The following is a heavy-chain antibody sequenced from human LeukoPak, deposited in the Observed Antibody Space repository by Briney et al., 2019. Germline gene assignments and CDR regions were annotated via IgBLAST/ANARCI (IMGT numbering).Heavy chain of an antibody. J-gene: IGHJ4*02. D-gene: IGHD2-21*01. V-gene: IGHV3-21*01. Sequence: KPGGSLRLSCAASGFTFSDYSINWVRQAPGKGLEWVSSISRNSGYIYDADSVKGRFTISRDNAKNSLYLQMNSLRAEDTAVYYCARAASRSYYYFDYWGQGALVTVSS. CDR3: ARAASRSYYYFDY. CDR1: GFTFSDYS. CDR2: ISRNSGYI.